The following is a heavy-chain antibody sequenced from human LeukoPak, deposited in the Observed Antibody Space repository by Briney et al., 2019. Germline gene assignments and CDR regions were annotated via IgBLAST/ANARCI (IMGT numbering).Heavy chain of an antibody. V-gene: IGHV3-7*01. D-gene: IGHD1-1*01. CDR3: ASGLRGTY. CDR2: IGPDGSEK. CDR1: GFTFGYYW. J-gene: IGHJ4*02. Sequence: GGSLRLSCAASGFTFGYYWTSWVRQAPGTGLEWVANIGPDGSEKYYVDSVKGRFTISRDNAKSSLFLQMNSLRDEDTAVYYCASGLRGTYWGQGTLVTVSS.